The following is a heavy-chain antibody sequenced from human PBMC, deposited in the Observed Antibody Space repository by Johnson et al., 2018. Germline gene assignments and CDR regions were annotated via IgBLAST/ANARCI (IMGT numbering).Heavy chain of an antibody. CDR2: IKQAGSEK. V-gene: IGHV3-7*01. CDR3: ARPRLWFGEGSAGFDI. CDR1: GFTFSSYW. Sequence: ERLVQAGGGLVQPGGSLRLSCAASGFTFSSYWMSWVRQAPGKGLEWVANIKQAGSEKYYVDSMKGRFTISRDNAKNYLYLQMTSLRAEDTAVYNCARPRLWFGEGSAGFDIWGQGTMVTVSS. J-gene: IGHJ3*02. D-gene: IGHD3-10*01.